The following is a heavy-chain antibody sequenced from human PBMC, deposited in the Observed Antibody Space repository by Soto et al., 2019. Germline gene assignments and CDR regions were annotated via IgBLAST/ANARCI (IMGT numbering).Heavy chain of an antibody. CDR1: GGSFSGYY. CDR3: ARAILTGYYNVIDAFDI. Sequence: SDTLSLTCAVYGGSFSGYYWSWIRQPPGKGLEWIGYIYYSGSTNYNPSLKSRVTISVDTSKNQFSLKLSSVTAADTAVYYCARAILTGYYNVIDAFDIWGQGTMVT. D-gene: IGHD3-9*01. J-gene: IGHJ3*02. V-gene: IGHV4-59*01. CDR2: IYYSGST.